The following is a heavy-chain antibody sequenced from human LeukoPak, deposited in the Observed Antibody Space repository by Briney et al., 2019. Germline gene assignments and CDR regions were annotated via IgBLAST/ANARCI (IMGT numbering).Heavy chain of an antibody. CDR2: IWYDGSNK. J-gene: IGHJ1*01. Sequence: GGSLRLSCAASGFTFSSYGMHWVRQAPGKGLEWVAVIWYDGSNKYYADSVKGRFTISRDNSKNTLYLQMNSLRAEDTAVYYCARDSGSWLLEYLQHWGQGTLSPSPQ. CDR3: ARDSGSWLLEYLQH. V-gene: IGHV3-33*01. D-gene: IGHD5-12*01. CDR1: GFTFSSYG.